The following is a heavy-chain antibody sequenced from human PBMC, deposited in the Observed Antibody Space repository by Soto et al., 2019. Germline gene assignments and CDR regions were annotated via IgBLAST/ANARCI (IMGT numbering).Heavy chain of an antibody. D-gene: IGHD3-10*01. J-gene: IGHJ4*02. Sequence: GASVKLSCKTSGGTFSSYAISWVRQAPGQGLEWMGGIVPIVDTSTYAQKFQGRVTMTRDTSTSTVYMELSSLRSEDTAVYYCARRYGSGKVYFDYWGQGTLVTVSS. CDR2: IVPIVDTS. V-gene: IGHV1-69*05. CDR3: ARRYGSGKVYFDY. CDR1: GGTFSSYA.